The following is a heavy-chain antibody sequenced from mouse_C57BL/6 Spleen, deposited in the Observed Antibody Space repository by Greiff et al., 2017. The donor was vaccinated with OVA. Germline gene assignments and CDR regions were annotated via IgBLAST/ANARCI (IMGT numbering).Heavy chain of an antibody. J-gene: IGHJ3*01. CDR1: GFTFSSYA. CDR2: ISDGGSYT. CDR3: ARDGSPGFAY. Sequence: EVKLMESGGGLVKPGGSLKLSCAASGFTFSSYAMSWVRQTPEKRLEWVATISDGGSYTYYPDNVKGRFTISRDNAKNNLYLQMSHLKSEDTAMYYCARDGSPGFAYWGQGTLVTVSA. V-gene: IGHV5-4*01.